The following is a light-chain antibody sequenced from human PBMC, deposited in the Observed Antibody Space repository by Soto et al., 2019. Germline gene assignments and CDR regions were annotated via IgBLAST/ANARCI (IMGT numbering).Light chain of an antibody. CDR2: DAS. Sequence: EIVLTQSPATLSLSPGERATLSCRASQSVSSYLAVYQQKPGQAPRLLIYDASNRATGIPARFSGSGSGTDFTLTISSLEPEDFAVYYCQQRSNWPSRTFGQGTKLEIK. CDR3: QQRSNWPSRT. V-gene: IGKV3-11*01. J-gene: IGKJ2*01. CDR1: QSVSSY.